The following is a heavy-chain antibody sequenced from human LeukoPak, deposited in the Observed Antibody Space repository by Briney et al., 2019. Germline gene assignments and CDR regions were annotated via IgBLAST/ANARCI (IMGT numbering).Heavy chain of an antibody. Sequence: GASVKVSCKASGGTFSSYAISWVRQAPGQGLEWMGGIIPIFGTANYAQKFQGRVTITADESTSTAYMELSSLRSEDTAVYYCARSAVGWLPTKHAFDIWGQGTMVTVSS. CDR2: IIPIFGTA. CDR3: ARSAVGWLPTKHAFDI. CDR1: GGTFSSYA. J-gene: IGHJ3*02. D-gene: IGHD5-24*01. V-gene: IGHV1-69*13.